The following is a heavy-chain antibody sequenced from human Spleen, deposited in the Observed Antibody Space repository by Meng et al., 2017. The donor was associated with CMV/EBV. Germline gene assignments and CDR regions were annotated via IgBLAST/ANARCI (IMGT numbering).Heavy chain of an antibody. CDR1: GYTFPTYY. Sequence: ASVPVSCQASGYTFPTYYMHWVRQAPGQGLEWMGIINPIGGSTPYLQRFQDRVTMTRDTYTSTLYMQLSNLRFDDTPIYYCAREKRGPVAAAGSGSESYEFWGQGTMVTVSS. CDR2: INPIGGST. CDR3: AREKRGPVAAAGSGSESYEF. V-gene: IGHV1-46*01. J-gene: IGHJ3*01. D-gene: IGHD6-13*01.